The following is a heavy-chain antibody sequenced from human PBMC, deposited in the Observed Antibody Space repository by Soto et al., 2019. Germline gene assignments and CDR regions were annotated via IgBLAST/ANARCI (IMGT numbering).Heavy chain of an antibody. Sequence: QVQLQQWGAGLLKPSETLSLTCAVYGGSFSGYYWSWIRQPPGKGLEWIGEINHSGTTNYNPSLKRRVXXSXDXXKNQFDLKLNFVTAADTAVYYCARGMAVAGHYFDSWGQGTPVTVSS. V-gene: IGHV4-34*01. CDR1: GGSFSGYY. CDR2: INHSGTT. J-gene: IGHJ4*02. D-gene: IGHD6-19*01. CDR3: ARGMAVAGHYFDS.